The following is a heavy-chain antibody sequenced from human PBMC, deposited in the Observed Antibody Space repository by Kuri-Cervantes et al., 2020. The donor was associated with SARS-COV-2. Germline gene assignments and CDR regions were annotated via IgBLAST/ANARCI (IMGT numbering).Heavy chain of an antibody. CDR2: IRYDGSNK. J-gene: IGHJ6*03. CDR3: AKDPSKTPYYMDV. CDR1: GFIFSDYY. V-gene: IGHV3-30*02. Sequence: GESLKISCTASGFIFSDYYMTWIRQAPGKGLEWVAFIRYDGSNKYYADSVKGRFTISRDNSKNTLYLQMNSLRAEDTAVYYCAKDPSKTPYYMDVWGKGTTVTVSS.